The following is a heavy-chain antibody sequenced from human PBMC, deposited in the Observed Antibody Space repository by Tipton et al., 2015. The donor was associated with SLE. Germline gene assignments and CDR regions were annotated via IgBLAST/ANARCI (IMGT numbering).Heavy chain of an antibody. CDR1: GGSITSDY. CDR2: IYYSGTT. CDR3: ARYGLFGSGSRFGP. J-gene: IGHJ5*02. Sequence: TLSLTCTISGGSITSDYWSWIRQPPGKGLEWIGYIYYSGTTNLNPSLKSRLTISMDTSKNQFSLKLTSVTAADTATYYCARYGLFGSGSRFGPWGQGTLVTVSS. D-gene: IGHD3-10*01. V-gene: IGHV4-59*01.